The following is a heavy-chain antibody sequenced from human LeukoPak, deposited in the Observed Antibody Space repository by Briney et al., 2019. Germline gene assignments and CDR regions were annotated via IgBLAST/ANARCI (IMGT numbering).Heavy chain of an antibody. Sequence: ASVKVSCKASGYTFTSYGINWVRQAPGPGLEWMGWISAYNGNTNYAQKLQGRVTMTTDTSTSTAYMGLRSLRSDDTAVYYCARDAVWFGELLYFDYWGQGTLVTVSS. CDR1: GYTFTSYG. V-gene: IGHV1-18*01. D-gene: IGHD3-10*01. J-gene: IGHJ4*02. CDR3: ARDAVWFGELLYFDY. CDR2: ISAYNGNT.